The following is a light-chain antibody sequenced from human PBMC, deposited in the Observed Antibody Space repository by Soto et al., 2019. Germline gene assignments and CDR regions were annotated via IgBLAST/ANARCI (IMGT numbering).Light chain of an antibody. CDR3: QQYNKWPWT. J-gene: IGKJ1*01. CDR2: DAS. CDR1: QSVSSY. Sequence: EIVLTQSPATLSLSPGERATLSCRASQSVSSYLAWYQQKPGQAPRLLIYDASNRATGIPARFSGSGSGTEFTLTISSLQSEDFAVYYCQQYNKWPWTFGQGTKVDIK. V-gene: IGKV3-11*01.